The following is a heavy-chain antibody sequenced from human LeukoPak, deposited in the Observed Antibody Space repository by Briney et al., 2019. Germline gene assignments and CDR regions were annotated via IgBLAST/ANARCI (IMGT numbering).Heavy chain of an antibody. Sequence: SETLSLTCTVSGGSISSYYWSWIRQPPGKGLEWIGYIYYSGSTNYNPSLKSRVTISVDTSKNQFSLKLSSVTAADTAVYHCARTTSYYDISGYSYYFDDWGQGTLVTVSS. V-gene: IGHV4-59*01. CDR3: ARTTSYYDISGYSYYFDD. D-gene: IGHD3-22*01. CDR1: GGSISSYY. CDR2: IYYSGST. J-gene: IGHJ4*02.